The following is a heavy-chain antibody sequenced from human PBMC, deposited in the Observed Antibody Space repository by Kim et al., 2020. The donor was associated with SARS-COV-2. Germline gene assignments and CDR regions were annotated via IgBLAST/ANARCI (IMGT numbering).Heavy chain of an antibody. Sequence: SQKCQGRVTITRDTSASTAYMELSSLRSEDTAVYYCARDRYGRKGNGMDVWGQGTTVTVSS. V-gene: IGHV1-3*01. CDR3: ARDRYGRKGNGMDV. D-gene: IGHD1-26*01. J-gene: IGHJ6*02.